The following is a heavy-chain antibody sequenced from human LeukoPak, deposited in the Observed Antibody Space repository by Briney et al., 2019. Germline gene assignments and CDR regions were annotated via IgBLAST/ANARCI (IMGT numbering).Heavy chain of an antibody. V-gene: IGHV3-48*03. D-gene: IGHD2-21*02. J-gene: IGHJ3*02. Sequence: GGSLRLSCAASGFSFSVYEMHWVRQAPGRGLEWIADISGSDTSTYYADSVKGRFTISRDNAKNSLYLQMNSLRAEDTAVYYCARAWVTATSDAFDIWGQGTMVTVSS. CDR3: ARAWVTATSDAFDI. CDR2: ISGSDTST. CDR1: GFSFSVYE.